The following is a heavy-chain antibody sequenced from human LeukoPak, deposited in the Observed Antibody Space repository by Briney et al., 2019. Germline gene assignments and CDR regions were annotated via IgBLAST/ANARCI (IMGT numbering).Heavy chain of an antibody. D-gene: IGHD4-17*01. CDR3: ARLPVRYGNRPFDY. Sequence: SETLSLTCTVSGGSISSYYWSWIRQPPGKGLEWIGEINHSGSTNYNPSLKSRVTISVDTSKNQFSLKLSSVTAADTAVYYCARLPVRYGNRPFDYWGQGTLVTVSS. V-gene: IGHV4-34*01. J-gene: IGHJ4*02. CDR1: GGSISSYY. CDR2: INHSGST.